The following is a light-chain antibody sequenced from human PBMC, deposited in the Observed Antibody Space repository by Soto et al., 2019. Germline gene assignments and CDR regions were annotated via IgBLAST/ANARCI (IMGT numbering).Light chain of an antibody. CDR3: QQTYTSPFT. CDR1: HNISNY. Sequence: DIQMTQSPSSLSASVGDRVTITCRANHNISNYLIWYQQKPGKAPNLLIYAASSLQSGFPSTFSGSGSGTDFSLTISSLQSEDLATYYCQQTYTSPFTFGPGTKVGIK. CDR2: AAS. J-gene: IGKJ3*01. V-gene: IGKV1-39*01.